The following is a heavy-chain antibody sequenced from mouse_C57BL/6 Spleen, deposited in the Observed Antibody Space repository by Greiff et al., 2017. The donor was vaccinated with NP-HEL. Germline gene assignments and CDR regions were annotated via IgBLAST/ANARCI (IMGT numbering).Heavy chain of an antibody. D-gene: IGHD2-14*01. V-gene: IGHV1-69*01. CDR1: GYTFTSYW. CDR2: IDPSDSYT. Sequence: QVQLQQPGAELVMPGASVKLSCKASGYTFTSYWMHWVKQRPGQGLEWIGEIDPSDSYTNYNQKFKGKSTLTVDKSSSTAYMQLSSLTSEDSAVYYCARDRGRGGYYFDYWGQGTTLTVSS. CDR3: ARDRGRGGYYFDY. J-gene: IGHJ2*01.